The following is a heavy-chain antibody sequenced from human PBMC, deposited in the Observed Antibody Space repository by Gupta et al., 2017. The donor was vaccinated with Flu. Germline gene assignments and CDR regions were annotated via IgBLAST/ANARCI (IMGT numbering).Heavy chain of an antibody. CDR3: ARFGHCGDGNCAGFDY. CDR1: GGSISTYY. V-gene: IGHV4-59*01. J-gene: IGHJ4*02. D-gene: IGHD2-15*01. Sequence: QVQLQESGPGLVKPSETLSLTCTVSGGSISTYYWSWIRQPPGEGLEWIAYIHYSGSSNYNPSLKSRVAISVDTSKNQFSLKLNSVTAADTAVYYCARFGHCGDGNCAGFDYWGQGTLVTVSS. CDR2: IHYSGSS.